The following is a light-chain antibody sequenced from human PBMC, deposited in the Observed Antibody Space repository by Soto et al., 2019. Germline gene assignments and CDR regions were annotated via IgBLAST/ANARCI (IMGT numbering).Light chain of an antibody. Sequence: EIVLTQSPGTLSLSPGERATLSCRASQSVSSSYLAWYQQKPGQAPRLLIYGASSRATGIPDRFSGSGSGTDFTITHSRMEPEDFAVYYGQQYGSSPWTFGQGTKVEIK. J-gene: IGKJ1*01. V-gene: IGKV3-20*01. CDR1: QSVSSSY. CDR2: GAS. CDR3: QQYGSSPWT.